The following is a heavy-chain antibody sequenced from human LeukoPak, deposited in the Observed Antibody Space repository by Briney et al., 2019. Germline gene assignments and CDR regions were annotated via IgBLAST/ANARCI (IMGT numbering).Heavy chain of an antibody. D-gene: IGHD3-22*01. Sequence: ASVKVSCKASGYTFTSYGITWVRQAPGQGLEWMGRINPNSGGTNYAQKFQGRVTMTRDTSISTAYMELSRLRSDDTAVYYCARGPGAAYYYDSSGYYVLDHWGQGTLVTVSS. CDR2: INPNSGGT. CDR1: GYTFTSYG. V-gene: IGHV1-2*06. J-gene: IGHJ4*02. CDR3: ARGPGAAYYYDSSGYYVLDH.